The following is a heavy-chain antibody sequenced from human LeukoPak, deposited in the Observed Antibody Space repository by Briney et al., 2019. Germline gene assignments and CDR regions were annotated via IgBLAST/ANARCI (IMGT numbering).Heavy chain of an antibody. CDR3: ARALSSSGYYPPDAFDI. V-gene: IGHV6-1*01. J-gene: IGHJ3*02. Sequence: SQTLSLTCAISGDSVSSNSAAWNWIRQSPSRGLEWLGRTYYRSKWYNDYAVSVKSRITINPDTSKNQFSLQLNSVTPEDTAVYYCARALSSSGYYPPDAFDIWGQGTMITVSS. CDR2: TYYRSKWYN. D-gene: IGHD3-22*01. CDR1: GDSVSSNSAA.